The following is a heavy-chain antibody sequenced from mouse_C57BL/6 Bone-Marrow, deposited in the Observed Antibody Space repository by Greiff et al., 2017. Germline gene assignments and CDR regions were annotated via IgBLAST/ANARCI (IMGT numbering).Heavy chain of an antibody. Sequence: QVQLQQPGAELVMPGASVKLSCKASGYTFTSYWMHWVKQRPGQGLEWIGEIDPSDSYTNYNQKFKGNSTLTVDKSSSTAYIQLSSLTSKDSAVYYCARTLYGYYAMDYWGQGTSVTVSS. CDR3: ARTLYGYYAMDY. CDR1: GYTFTSYW. J-gene: IGHJ4*01. D-gene: IGHD1-1*02. CDR2: IDPSDSYT. V-gene: IGHV1-69*01.